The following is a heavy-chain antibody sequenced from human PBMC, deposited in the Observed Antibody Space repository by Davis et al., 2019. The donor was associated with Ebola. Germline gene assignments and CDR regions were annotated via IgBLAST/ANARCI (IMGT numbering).Heavy chain of an antibody. CDR1: GFTFRSYS. J-gene: IGHJ3*02. CDR3: ARGDYDSYGAFDI. Sequence: GESLKIPCAASGFTFRSYSMNWVRQAPGKGLEWVSYISISTNTIYYTHSVKGRFTISRDNAKNSLNLQMNSLRDDDTAVYYCARGDYDSYGAFDIWGQGTMVTVSS. D-gene: IGHD3-22*01. V-gene: IGHV3-48*02. CDR2: ISISTNTI.